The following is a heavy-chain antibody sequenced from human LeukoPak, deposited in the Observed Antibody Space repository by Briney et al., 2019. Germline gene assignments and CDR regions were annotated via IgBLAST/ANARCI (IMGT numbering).Heavy chain of an antibody. J-gene: IGHJ4*02. V-gene: IGHV1-2*02. CDR3: AREAGGVSDY. D-gene: IGHD2-8*02. CDR2: IKPNNGGT. CDR1: GYIFSDYY. Sequence: ASVKVSCKASGYIFSDYYVHWVRQAPGQGLEWMAWIKPNNGGTTFAQKFQGRVTLTRDTSISTAYMQLSGPRSEDTAMYYCAREAGGVSDYWGQGTMVTVSS.